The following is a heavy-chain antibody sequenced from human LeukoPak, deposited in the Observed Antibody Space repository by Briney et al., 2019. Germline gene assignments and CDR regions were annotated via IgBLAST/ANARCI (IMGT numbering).Heavy chain of an antibody. CDR1: GFTFSSYA. CDR3: VKENGYDSSGYYFDY. J-gene: IGHJ4*02. CDR2: ISSNGGST. Sequence: GGALRLSCSASGFTFSSYAMHWVRQAPGKGLEYVSAISSNGGSTYYADSVKGRFTISRENSKNTLYLPLSSLRAEDTAVYYCVKENGYDSSGYYFDYWGQGTLVTVSS. V-gene: IGHV3-64D*06. D-gene: IGHD3-22*01.